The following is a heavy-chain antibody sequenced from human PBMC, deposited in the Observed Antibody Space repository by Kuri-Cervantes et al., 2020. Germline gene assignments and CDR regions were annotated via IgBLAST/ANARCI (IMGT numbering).Heavy chain of an antibody. CDR3: ARNDYYYYYYMDV. CDR2: IYYSGST. CDR1: GGSFSGYY. Sequence: SETLSLTCAVYGGSFSGYYWSWIRQPPGKGLEWIGYIYYSGSTNYNPSLKSRVTISVDTSKNQFSLKLSSVTAADTAVYYCARNDYYYYYYMDVWGEGTTVTVSS. J-gene: IGHJ6*03. V-gene: IGHV4-59*01.